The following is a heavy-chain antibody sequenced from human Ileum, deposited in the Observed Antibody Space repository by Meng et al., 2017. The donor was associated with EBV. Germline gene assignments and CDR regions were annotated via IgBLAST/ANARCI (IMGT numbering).Heavy chain of an antibody. CDR2: IYQSGST. J-gene: IGHJ4*02. V-gene: IGHV4-4*02. Sequence: VPLEGSGPGLGKPWGPLSLTCAGSGGSFRGGNWWSWGRQSPGKGLGWIGEIYQSGSTNYNPSLESRVTISLDKSENQLSLRLTSVTAADTAVYYCAREGGSFDILTGYDIWGQGTLVTVSS. CDR1: GGSFRGGNW. CDR3: AREGGSFDILTGYDI. D-gene: IGHD3-9*01.